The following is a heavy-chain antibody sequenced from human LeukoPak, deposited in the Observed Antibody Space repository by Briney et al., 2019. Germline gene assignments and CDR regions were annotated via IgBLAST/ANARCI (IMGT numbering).Heavy chain of an antibody. V-gene: IGHV1-8*02. J-gene: IGHJ4*02. CDR3: ASAGGGYSYGSPVDY. Sequence: ASVKVSCKASGYTFTSYDINWVRQATGQGLEWMGWMNPNSGNTGYAQKFQGRVTMTRDTSTSTVYMELSSLRSEDTAVYYCASAGGGYSYGSPVDYWGQGTLVTVSS. D-gene: IGHD5-18*01. CDR1: GYTFTSYD. CDR2: MNPNSGNT.